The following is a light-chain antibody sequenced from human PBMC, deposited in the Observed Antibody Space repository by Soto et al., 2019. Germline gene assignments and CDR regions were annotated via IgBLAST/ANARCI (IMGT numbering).Light chain of an antibody. Sequence: EIVLTQSPGTLSLSPGARATLSCRASQSVASSFIAWFQQKPGQPPRLLIYTASSRAPGIPDRFTASGSETDFTLTISRLEPEDFAVYYCHKYGPSPLTFGGGTKVEI. J-gene: IGKJ4*01. V-gene: IGKV3-20*01. CDR3: HKYGPSPLT. CDR1: QSVASSF. CDR2: TAS.